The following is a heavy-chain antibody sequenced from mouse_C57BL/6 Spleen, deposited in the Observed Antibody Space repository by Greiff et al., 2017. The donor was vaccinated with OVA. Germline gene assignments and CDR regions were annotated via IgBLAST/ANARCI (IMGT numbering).Heavy chain of an antibody. D-gene: IGHD2-3*01. CDR3: ARSLYDENYAMDY. J-gene: IGHJ4*01. CDR2: IDPSDSYT. Sequence: QVQLQQPGAELVKPGASVKLPCKASGYTFTSYWMQWVKQRPGQGLEWIGEIDPSDSYTNYNQKFKGKATLTVDTSSSTAYMQLSSLTSEDSAVYYCARSLYDENYAMDYWGQGTSVTVSS. CDR1: GYTFTSYW. V-gene: IGHV1-50*01.